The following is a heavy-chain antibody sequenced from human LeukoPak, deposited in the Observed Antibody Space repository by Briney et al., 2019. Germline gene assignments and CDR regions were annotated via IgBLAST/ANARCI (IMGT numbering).Heavy chain of an antibody. CDR1: GGSLSNHY. V-gene: IGHV4-59*11. CDR2: IYDSVST. J-gene: IGHJ4*02. Sequence: TSETLSLTCTVSGGSLSNHYWSWIRQPPGKGLEWIGHIYDSVSTTYNPSPKSRVTMSVDTPKNQFSLNLSSLTAADTAVYYCARGRIGGPKAPFDYWGQGTLVTVSS. D-gene: IGHD3-16*01. CDR3: ARGRIGGPKAPFDY.